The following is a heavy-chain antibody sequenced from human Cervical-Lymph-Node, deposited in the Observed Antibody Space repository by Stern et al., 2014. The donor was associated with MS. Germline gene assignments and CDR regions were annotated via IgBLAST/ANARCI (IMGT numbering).Heavy chain of an antibody. V-gene: IGHV3-15*01. D-gene: IGHD1-26*01. J-gene: IGHJ6*02. CDR2: INSNTDGGTT. Sequence: EVQLVESGGGLVKPGGSLRLSCAASGFTFRNAWMTWIRQAPGKGLEWVGRINSNTDGGTTDYAAHVKGRFTISRDDSKNTLYLQMNSLKTEDTAVYYCTTLDRSYPYYYYGMDVWGQGTTVTVSS. CDR1: GFTFRNAW. CDR3: TTLDRSYPYYYYGMDV.